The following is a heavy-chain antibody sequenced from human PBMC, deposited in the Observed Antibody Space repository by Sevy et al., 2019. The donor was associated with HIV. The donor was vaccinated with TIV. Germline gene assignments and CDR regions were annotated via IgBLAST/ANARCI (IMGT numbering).Heavy chain of an antibody. CDR3: ARIRGAGILTGPINY. V-gene: IGHV1-2*02. J-gene: IGHJ4*02. CDR1: GYTFTGYY. CDR2: INPNSGGT. D-gene: IGHD3-9*01. Sequence: ASVKVSCKASGYTFTGYYMHWVRQAPGQGLEWMGWINPNSGGTNYAQKFQGGVTMTRDTSISTAYMELSRLRSDDTAVYYCARIRGAGILTGPINYWGQGTLVTVSS.